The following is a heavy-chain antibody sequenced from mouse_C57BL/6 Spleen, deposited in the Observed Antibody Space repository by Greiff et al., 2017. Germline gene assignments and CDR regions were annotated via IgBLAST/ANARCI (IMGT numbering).Heavy chain of an antibody. CDR2: IWCDGSS. CDR1: GFSLTSYG. CDR3: KRGNYRYFDV. J-gene: IGHJ1*03. V-gene: IGHV2-6*03. D-gene: IGHD2-1*01. Sequence: QVQLKESGPGLVAPSQSLSITCTVSGFSLTSYGVHWVRQPPGKGLEWLVVIWCDGSSTYNSALKSRLCISKDNSKSQVFVKMNSLQTDDTAMYFCKRGNYRYFDVWGTRTTGTGSS.